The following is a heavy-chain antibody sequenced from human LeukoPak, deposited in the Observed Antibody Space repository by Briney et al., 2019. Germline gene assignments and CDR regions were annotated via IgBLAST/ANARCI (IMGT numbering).Heavy chain of an antibody. CDR2: IYPGDSDT. CDR3: ASSESRDGYNFPY. D-gene: IGHD5-24*01. Sequence: GESLKISCKGSGYSFTSYWIGWVRQMPGKGLEWMGIIYPGDSDTRYSPSFQGQVTISADKSISTAYLQWSSLKASDTAMYYCASSESRDGYNFPYWGQGTLVTVSS. V-gene: IGHV5-51*01. CDR1: GYSFTSYW. J-gene: IGHJ4*02.